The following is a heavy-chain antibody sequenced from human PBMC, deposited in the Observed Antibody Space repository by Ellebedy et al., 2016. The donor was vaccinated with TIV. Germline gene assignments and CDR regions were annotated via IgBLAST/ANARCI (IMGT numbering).Heavy chain of an antibody. CDR3: ARARDIRSSSDFQH. V-gene: IGHV1-18*04. Sequence: AASVKVSCKASGYTFTSYGITWVRQAPGQGLEWMGWLATDNGNKKYGQRLQGRVTMTTDTSTTTAYMELRSLTSDDTAIYFCARARDIRSSSDFQHWGQGTLVSVSS. J-gene: IGHJ1*01. CDR1: GYTFTSYG. CDR2: LATDNGNK. D-gene: IGHD6-6*01.